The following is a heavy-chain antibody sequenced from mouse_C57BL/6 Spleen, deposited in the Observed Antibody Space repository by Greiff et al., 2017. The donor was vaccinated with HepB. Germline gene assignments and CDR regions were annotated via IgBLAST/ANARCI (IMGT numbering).Heavy chain of an antibody. V-gene: IGHV2-5*01. Sequence: QVQLQQSGPGLVQPSPCLSISCTVSGFSLTSYGVHWVRQSPGKGLEWLGVIWRGGSTDYNAAFMSRLTITKDNSKSQVVFKMNSRQADDTAVYYCANYYYGSSYVVMDYWGQGTSVTVSS. J-gene: IGHJ4*01. D-gene: IGHD1-1*01. CDR2: IWRGGST. CDR3: ANYYYGSSYVVMDY. CDR1: GFSLTSYG.